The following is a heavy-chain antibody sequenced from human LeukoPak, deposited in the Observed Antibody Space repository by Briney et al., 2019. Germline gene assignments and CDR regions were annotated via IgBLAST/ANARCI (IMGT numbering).Heavy chain of an antibody. CDR1: GFTFSDYY. Sequence: GGSLRLSCAASGFTFSDYYMSWLRQAPGKGLEWVSYISSSGSTIYYADSVKGRFTISRDNAKNSLYLQMNSLRAEDTAVYYCARNRNMLSTGYSSSWGQGTLVTVSS. V-gene: IGHV3-11*01. CDR2: ISSSGSTI. CDR3: ARNRNMLSTGYSSS. D-gene: IGHD6-13*01. J-gene: IGHJ4*02.